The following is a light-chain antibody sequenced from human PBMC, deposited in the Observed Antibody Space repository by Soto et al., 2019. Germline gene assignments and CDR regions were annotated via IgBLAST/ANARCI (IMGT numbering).Light chain of an antibody. CDR2: AAS. CDR1: QSIISY. Sequence: DIQMTQSPSSLSASVGDRVTITCRASQSIISYLNWYQQKPGKAPKLLIYAASSLQSGVPSRFSGSGSGTDFTLTISILQPEDFATYYCQQSYSTLGLTFGGGTKVEIK. J-gene: IGKJ4*01. CDR3: QQSYSTLGLT. V-gene: IGKV1-39*01.